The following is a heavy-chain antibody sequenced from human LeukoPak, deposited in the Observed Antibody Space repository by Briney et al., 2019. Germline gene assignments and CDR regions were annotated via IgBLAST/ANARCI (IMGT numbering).Heavy chain of an antibody. J-gene: IGHJ5*02. Sequence: ASVKVSCKASGYTFTNYYIHWVRQAPGQGLEWMGIINPSGGSPTYAQNFQGRVTMTRDTSTSTVYMELSSLRSEDTAVYHCARNYDGGWFDPWGQGTLVTVSS. CDR3: ARNYDGGWFDP. V-gene: IGHV1-46*01. CDR2: INPSGGSP. D-gene: IGHD3-3*01. CDR1: GYTFTNYY.